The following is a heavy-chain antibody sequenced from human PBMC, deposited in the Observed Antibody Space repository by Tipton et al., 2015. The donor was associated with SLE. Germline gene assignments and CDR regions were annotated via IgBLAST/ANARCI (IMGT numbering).Heavy chain of an antibody. J-gene: IGHJ4*02. CDR2: VFYSGTT. Sequence: LRLSCTVSGGSISSSSYYWGWIRQPPGKGLEWVGSVFYSGTTYYNPSLESRVTISVDTSKNQFSLKLRSVTAADTAVYYCARDLGLYCSRTSCYGDNYFRYWGQGSLVTVSS. V-gene: IGHV4-39*07. CDR3: ARDLGLYCSRTSCYGDNYFRY. D-gene: IGHD2-2*01. CDR1: GGSISSSSYY.